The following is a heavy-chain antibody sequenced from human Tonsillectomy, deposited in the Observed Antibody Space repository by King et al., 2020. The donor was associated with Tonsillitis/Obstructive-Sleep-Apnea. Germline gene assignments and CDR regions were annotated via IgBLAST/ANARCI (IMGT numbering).Heavy chain of an antibody. CDR2: ISFHGSDK. V-gene: IGHV3-30*01. Sequence: VQLVESGGGVAQPGRSLRLSCAASGFTFGSYAMHWVRQVPGKGLEWVAVISFHGSDKYYAESVKGRFTISRDNSKNTLDLQMDSLRAEDTAVYYCARDTLAGDYGDDVVWGAFDIWGQGTMVTVPS. D-gene: IGHD4-17*01. CDR1: GFTFGSYA. CDR3: ARDTLAGDYGDDVVWGAFDI. J-gene: IGHJ3*02.